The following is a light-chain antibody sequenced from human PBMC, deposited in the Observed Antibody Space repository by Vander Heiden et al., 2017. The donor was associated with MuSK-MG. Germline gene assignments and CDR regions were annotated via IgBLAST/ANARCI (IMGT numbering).Light chain of an antibody. V-gene: IGKV3-15*01. CDR3: QEYSNWPPGRT. CDR1: QSVNSN. Sequence: EIVMTQSPATLSVSPGERATLSCRASQSVNSNLAWYQQKPGQAPRLLIYGASTRATGIPARFSGSGSGTEFTLTISSLQSEDFAVYYCQEYSNWPPGRTFGQGTKVEIK. J-gene: IGKJ1*01. CDR2: GAS.